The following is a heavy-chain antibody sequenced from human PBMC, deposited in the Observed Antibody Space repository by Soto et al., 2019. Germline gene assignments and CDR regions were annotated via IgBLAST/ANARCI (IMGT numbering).Heavy chain of an antibody. Sequence: GASVKVSCKASGGGNLRDYRTTWVRRAPGQGLEWMGGIIPIFGTANYAQKFQGRVTITADESTSTAYMELSSLRSEDTAVYYCARGVYCGGDCYSIQGYYYGMDVWGQGTTVTVSS. V-gene: IGHV1-69*13. D-gene: IGHD2-21*02. CDR1: GGGNLRDYR. J-gene: IGHJ6*02. CDR2: IIPIFGTA. CDR3: ARGVYCGGDCYSIQGYYYGMDV.